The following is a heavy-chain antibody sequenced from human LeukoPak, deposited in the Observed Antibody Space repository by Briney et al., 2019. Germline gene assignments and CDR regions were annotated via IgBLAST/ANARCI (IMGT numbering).Heavy chain of an antibody. J-gene: IGHJ4*02. D-gene: IGHD1-26*01. V-gene: IGHV4-34*01. Sequence: SETLSLTCAVYGGSFSGYYWSWIRQPPGKGLEWIGEINHSGSTNYNPSLKSRVTISVDTSKNQFSLKLSSVTAADTAVYYCARGGGGSYLFDYWGQGTLVTVSS. CDR3: ARGGGGSYLFDY. CDR1: GGSFSGYY. CDR2: INHSGST.